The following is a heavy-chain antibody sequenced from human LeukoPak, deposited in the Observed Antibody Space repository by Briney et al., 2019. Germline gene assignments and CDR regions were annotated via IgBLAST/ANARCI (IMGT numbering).Heavy chain of an antibody. D-gene: IGHD3-3*01. J-gene: IGHJ4*02. V-gene: IGHV4-39*01. CDR1: GGSISSSSYY. Sequence: PSETLSLTCTVSGGSISSSSYYWGWIRQPPGKGLEWIGSIYYSGSTYYNPSLKSRVTISVDTSKNQFSLKLSSVTAADTAVYYCARQQFFDYDFWSAPREYYFDYWGQGTLVTVSS. CDR2: IYYSGST. CDR3: ARQQFFDYDFWSAPREYYFDY.